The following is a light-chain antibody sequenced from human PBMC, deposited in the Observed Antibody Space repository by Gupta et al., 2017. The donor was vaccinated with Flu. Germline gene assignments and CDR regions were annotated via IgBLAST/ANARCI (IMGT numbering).Light chain of an antibody. V-gene: IGKV1-33*01. Sequence: DRVTITCQANEDISEYLNWYQQKPGKAPKLLIYDASNLETGVPSRFSGTGSGIEFTLTISSLQAEDTATYYCQQYDYGPHFTFGPGTKVDVK. CDR1: EDISEY. CDR3: QQYDYGPHFT. CDR2: DAS. J-gene: IGKJ3*01.